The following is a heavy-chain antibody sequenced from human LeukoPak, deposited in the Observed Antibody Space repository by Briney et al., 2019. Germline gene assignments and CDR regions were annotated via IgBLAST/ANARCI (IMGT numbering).Heavy chain of an antibody. CDR3: ARKGLGGELGGFDS. CDR2: ISSSGSTI. J-gene: IGHJ4*02. Sequence: GGSLRLSCAASGFTFSSYEMNWVRQAPGKGLGWVSYISSSGSTIYYADFVKGRFTISRDNAKNSLYLQMNSLRVEDTALYHCARKGLGGELGGFDSWGQGTLVTVSS. D-gene: IGHD1-7*01. CDR1: GFTFSSYE. V-gene: IGHV3-48*03.